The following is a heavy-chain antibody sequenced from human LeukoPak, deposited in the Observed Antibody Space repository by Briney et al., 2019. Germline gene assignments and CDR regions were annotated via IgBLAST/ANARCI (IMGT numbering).Heavy chain of an antibody. CDR2: IIPIFGTA. CDR3: ARSGYSGNEIELYYYFYTDV. V-gene: IGHV1-69*06. Sequence: SVKVSCKASGGTFSSYAISWVRQAPGQGLEWMGGIIPIFGTANYAQTFQGRVTITADKSTSTASMELSSLRSEDTAVYYCARSGYSGNEIELYYYFYTDVWGKKTTVTVSS. CDR1: GGTFSSYA. D-gene: IGHD5-12*01. J-gene: IGHJ6*03.